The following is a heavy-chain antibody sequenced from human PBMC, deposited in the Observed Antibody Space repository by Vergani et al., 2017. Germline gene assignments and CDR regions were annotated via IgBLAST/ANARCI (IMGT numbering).Heavy chain of an antibody. D-gene: IGHD3-16*01. CDR2: IQFDGSNQ. J-gene: IGHJ4*02. CDR3: AKHFRGWGIDY. CDR1: GFTLSNYD. V-gene: IGHV3-30*02. Sequence: QVQLVESGGGVVQRGGSRRLSCATSGFTLSNYDMQWIRQGPGKGLEFVAFIQFDGSNQYYAYSVKGRFTLSSDFSKNTLYLQMNSLRTDDTATYYFAKHFRGWGIDYWCQGTQVIVSS.